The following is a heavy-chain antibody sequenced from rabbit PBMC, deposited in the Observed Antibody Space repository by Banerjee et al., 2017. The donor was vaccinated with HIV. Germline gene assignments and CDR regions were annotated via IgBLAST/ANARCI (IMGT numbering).Heavy chain of an antibody. V-gene: IGHV1S45*01. CDR3: ARGVTDSGGWYFTL. J-gene: IGHJ4*01. D-gene: IGHD4-1*01. CDR2: IWTGSSGIT. CDR1: GFSFSSVYD. Sequence: QEQLVESGGGLVQPEGSLTLTCTASGFSFSSVYDMSWVRQAPGKGLEWIGCIWTGSSGITYYASWAKGRFTISKTSSTTVDLKMTSLTAADTATYFCARGVTDSGGWYFTLWGQGTLVTVS.